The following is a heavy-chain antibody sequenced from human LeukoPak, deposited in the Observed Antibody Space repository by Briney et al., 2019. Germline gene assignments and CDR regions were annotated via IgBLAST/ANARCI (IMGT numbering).Heavy chain of an antibody. CDR2: IYTSGST. J-gene: IGHJ2*01. D-gene: IGHD6-13*01. V-gene: IGHV4-61*02. CDR1: GGSIAGGSDY. CDR3: AREYGSSWTYWYFDL. Sequence: SQTLSLTCTVSGGSIAGGSDYWSWIRQPAGKGLEWIGRIYTSGSTIYNPSLKSRVTISVDTSKNQFSLQLSSMTAADTAVYFCAREYGSSWTYWYFDLWGRGTLVTVSS.